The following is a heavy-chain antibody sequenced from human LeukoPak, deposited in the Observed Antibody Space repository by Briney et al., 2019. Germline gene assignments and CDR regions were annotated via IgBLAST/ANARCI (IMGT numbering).Heavy chain of an antibody. V-gene: IGHV1-18*01. CDR1: GYTFTSYG. D-gene: IGHD6-13*01. CDR3: ARLVIAAAAPWFDP. Sequence: ASVKVSRKASGYTFTSYGISWVRQAPGQGLEWMGWISAYNGNTNYAQKLQGRVTMTTDTFTSTAYMELRSLRSDDTAVYYCARLVIAAAAPWFDPWGQGTLVTVSS. CDR2: ISAYNGNT. J-gene: IGHJ5*02.